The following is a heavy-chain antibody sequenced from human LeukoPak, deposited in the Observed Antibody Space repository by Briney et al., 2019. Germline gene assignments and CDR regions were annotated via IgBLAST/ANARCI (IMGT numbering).Heavy chain of an antibody. CDR3: AREMATIRDAFDI. J-gene: IGHJ3*02. D-gene: IGHD5-24*01. Sequence: PGRSLRLSCAASGFTFSSYGMHWVRQASGKGLEWVAVIWYDGSNKYYADSVKGRFTISRDNSKNTLYLQMNSLRAEDTAVYYCAREMATIRDAFDIWGQGTMVTVSS. CDR1: GFTFSSYG. V-gene: IGHV3-33*01. CDR2: IWYDGSNK.